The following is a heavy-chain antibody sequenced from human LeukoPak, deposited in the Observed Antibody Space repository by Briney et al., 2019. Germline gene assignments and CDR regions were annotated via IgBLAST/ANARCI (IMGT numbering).Heavy chain of an antibody. CDR2: IYHSGST. D-gene: IGHD2-2*01. V-gene: IGHV4-38-2*02. J-gene: IGHJ4*02. CDR3: ARHCSSTTCYSDPRRDY. CDR1: GYSISSGYY. Sequence: PSETLSLTCTVSGYSISSGYYWGWIRQPPGKGLEWIGSIYHSGSTYYNPSLKSRVTVSVDTSKNQFSLNLSSVTAADTAVYYCARHCSSTTCYSDPRRDYWGQGTLVTVSS.